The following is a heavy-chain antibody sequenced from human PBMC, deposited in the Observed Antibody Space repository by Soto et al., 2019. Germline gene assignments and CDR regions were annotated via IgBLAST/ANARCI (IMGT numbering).Heavy chain of an antibody. CDR1: GYTLTELS. V-gene: IGHV1-24*01. D-gene: IGHD1-7*01. CDR3: ATSTGITGTTRHYGMDV. J-gene: IGHJ6*02. CDR2: FDPEDGET. Sequence: ASVKVSCKVSGYTLTELSMHRVRQAPGKGLEWMGGFDPEDGETIYAQKFQGRVTMTEDTSTDTAYMELSSLRSEDTAVYYCATSTGITGTTRHYGMDVWGQGTTVTVSS.